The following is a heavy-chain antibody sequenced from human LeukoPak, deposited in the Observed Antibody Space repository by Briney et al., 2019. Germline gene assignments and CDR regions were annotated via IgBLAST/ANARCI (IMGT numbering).Heavy chain of an antibody. D-gene: IGHD4-17*01. CDR2: IIPIFGTA. V-gene: IGHV1-69*05. CDR1: GGTFSSYA. J-gene: IGHJ4*02. Sequence: SVKVSCKASGGTFSSYAISWVRQAPGQGLEWMGRIIPIFGTANYAQKFQGRVTITTDESTSTAYMELSSLRSEDTAVYYCARVELRYGHFDYWGQGTLVTVSS. CDR3: ARVELRYGHFDY.